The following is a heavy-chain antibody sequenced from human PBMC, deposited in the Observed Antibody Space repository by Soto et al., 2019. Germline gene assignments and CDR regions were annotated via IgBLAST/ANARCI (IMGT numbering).Heavy chain of an antibody. D-gene: IGHD3-16*02. CDR3: ARDGAPSYYRPNNWFDP. V-gene: IGHV3-33*01. J-gene: IGHJ5*02. CDR2: IWYDGSNK. Sequence: GGSLRLSCAASGFTFSSYGMHWVRQAPGKGLEWVAVIWYDGSNKYYADSVKGRFTISRDNSKNTLYLQMNSLRAEDTAVYYCARDGAPSYYRPNNWFDPWGQGTLVTVSS. CDR1: GFTFSSYG.